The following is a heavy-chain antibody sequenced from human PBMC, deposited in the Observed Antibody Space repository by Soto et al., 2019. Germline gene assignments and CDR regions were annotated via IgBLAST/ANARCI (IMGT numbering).Heavy chain of an antibody. D-gene: IGHD3-3*01. Sequence: SETLSLTCAVYGGSFSGYYWSWIRQPPGKGLEWIGEINHSGSTNYNPSLKSRATISVDTSKNQFSLKLSSVTAADTAVYYCARHNPASTVFGIVISLRYWGHGTLVTVSS. CDR1: GGSFSGYY. V-gene: IGHV4-34*01. J-gene: IGHJ4*01. CDR3: ARHNPASTVFGIVISLRY. CDR2: INHSGST.